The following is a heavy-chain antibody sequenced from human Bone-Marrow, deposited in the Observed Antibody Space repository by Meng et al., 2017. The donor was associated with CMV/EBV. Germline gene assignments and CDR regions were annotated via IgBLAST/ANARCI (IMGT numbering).Heavy chain of an antibody. J-gene: IGHJ3*02. V-gene: IGHV4-59*01. CDR2: IYYSGST. D-gene: IGHD2-2*01. CDR3: ARERIPAALNAFDI. Sequence: GSLRLSCAVSGGSISSYYWSWIRQPPGKGLEWIGYIYYSGSTNYNPSLKSRVTISVDTSKIQFSLKLSSVTAADTAVYYCARERIPAALNAFDIWGQGKMVTVSS. CDR1: GGSISSYY.